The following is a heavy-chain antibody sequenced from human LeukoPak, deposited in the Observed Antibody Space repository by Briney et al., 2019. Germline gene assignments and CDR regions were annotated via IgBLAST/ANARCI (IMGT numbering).Heavy chain of an antibody. V-gene: IGHV4-59*01. CDR2: IYYTGST. D-gene: IGHD2-2*01. Sequence: KTSETLSLTCSVSGVSISSYYWSWIRQPPGKGLEWIGYIYYTGSTNYNPSLKSRVTISVDTSKNQFSLKLNSVTAADTAVYYCARELCSTTTCYFDYWGQGTLVTVSS. CDR3: ARELCSTTTCYFDY. CDR1: GVSISSYY. J-gene: IGHJ4*02.